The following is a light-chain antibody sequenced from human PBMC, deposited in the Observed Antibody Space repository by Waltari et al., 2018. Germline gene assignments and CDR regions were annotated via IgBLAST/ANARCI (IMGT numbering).Light chain of an antibody. CDR3: QVWDSSRDHGV. Sequence: SYVLTQPPSVSVAPGETARITCGGNNIGRKTVHWYQQKPGQTPVVVISYDSDRPSGIPERSAGSNSVNTATLTISRVEACDEADYYCQVWDSSRDHGVFGTGTKVTVL. CDR2: YDS. CDR1: NIGRKT. J-gene: IGLJ1*01. V-gene: IGLV3-21*04.